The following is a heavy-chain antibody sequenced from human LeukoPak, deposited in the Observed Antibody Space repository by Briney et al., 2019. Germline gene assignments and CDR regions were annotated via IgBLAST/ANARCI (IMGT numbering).Heavy chain of an antibody. V-gene: IGHV3-23*01. D-gene: IGHD3-9*01. CDR2: ISGSSAST. Sequence: VGCLRLSCAASGVTFSSDAMSWVGQAPGKGLEWVAAISGSSASTYYADSVKALVTISRVNSKNTLYPQMNSLRAEDTAVYYCAKDHDILTDDAFDIWGQGTMVTVSS. CDR3: AKDHDILTDDAFDI. CDR1: GVTFSSDA. J-gene: IGHJ3*02.